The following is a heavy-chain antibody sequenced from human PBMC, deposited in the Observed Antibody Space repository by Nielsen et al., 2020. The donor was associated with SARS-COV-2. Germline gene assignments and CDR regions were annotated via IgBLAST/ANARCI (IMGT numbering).Heavy chain of an antibody. CDR3: ARANYFDSGSYYNPGYYFGMDV. CDR2: IYPGDSDT. D-gene: IGHD3-10*01. V-gene: IGHV5-51*01. J-gene: IGHJ6*02. Sequence: VRQMPGKGLEWMGIIYPGDSDTRYSPSFQGLVTISADKSISTTYLQWSSLKASDTAMYYCARANYFDSGSYYNPGYYFGMDVWGQGTTVTVSS.